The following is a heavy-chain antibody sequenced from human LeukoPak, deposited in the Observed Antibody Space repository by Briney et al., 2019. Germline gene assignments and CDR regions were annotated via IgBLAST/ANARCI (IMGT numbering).Heavy chain of an antibody. CDR3: ARGEGLGSSWADY. V-gene: IGHV3-33*08. CDR2: IWYDGSNK. CDR1: GFTVSSNY. D-gene: IGHD6-13*01. J-gene: IGHJ4*02. Sequence: PGGSLRLSCAASGFTVSSNYMSWVRQAPGKGLEWVALIWYDGSNKYYADSVKGRFTISRDNSKNTLYLQMNSLRAEDAAVYYCARGEGLGSSWADYWGQGTLVTVSS.